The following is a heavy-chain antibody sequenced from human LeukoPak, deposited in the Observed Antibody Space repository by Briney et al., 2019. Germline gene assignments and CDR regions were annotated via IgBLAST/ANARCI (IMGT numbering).Heavy chain of an antibody. V-gene: IGHV3-33*06. CDR1: GFTLSSYG. D-gene: IGHD1-1*01. CDR3: AKDGGLQLERGYFDY. CDR2: IWYDGSNK. Sequence: PGGSLRLSCAASGFTLSSYGMHWVRQAPGKGLEWVAVIWYDGSNKYYADSVKGRFTISRDNSKNTLYLQMNSLRAEDTAVYYCAKDGGLQLERGYFDYWGQGTLVTVSS. J-gene: IGHJ4*02.